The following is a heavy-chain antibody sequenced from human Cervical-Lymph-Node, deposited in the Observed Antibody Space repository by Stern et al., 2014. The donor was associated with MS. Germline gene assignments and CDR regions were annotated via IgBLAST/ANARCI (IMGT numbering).Heavy chain of an antibody. D-gene: IGHD5-24*01. CDR1: GGSISSGEYY. CDR2: INYSGTT. J-gene: IGHJ4*02. Sequence: QVQLQESGPGLVKPSQTLSLTCAVSGGSISSGEYYWSWIRQSPGKGLEWIGYINYSGTTYYNPSLKSRVSMSVDTSKNQFSLKLSSVTAADTAVYYCSRDADAYSLVFGYWGRGTLVTVSS. V-gene: IGHV4-30-4*01. CDR3: SRDADAYSLVFGY.